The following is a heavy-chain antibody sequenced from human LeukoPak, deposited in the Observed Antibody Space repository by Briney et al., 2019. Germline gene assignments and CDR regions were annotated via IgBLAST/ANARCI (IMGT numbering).Heavy chain of an antibody. Sequence: GRSLRLSCAASGFTFSSYAMHWVRQAPGKGLEWVAVISYDGSNKYYAGSVKGRSTISRDNSKNTLYLQMNSLRAEDTAVYYCARDRGSTSSYGMDIWGKGTTVTVSS. V-gene: IGHV3-30*04. D-gene: IGHD2-2*01. J-gene: IGHJ6*04. CDR1: GFTFSSYA. CDR2: ISYDGSNK. CDR3: ARDRGSTSSYGMDI.